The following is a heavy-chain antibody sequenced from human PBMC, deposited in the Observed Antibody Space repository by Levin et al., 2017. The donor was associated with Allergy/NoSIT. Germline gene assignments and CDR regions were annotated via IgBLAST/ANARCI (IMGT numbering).Heavy chain of an antibody. CDR1: GYTFTSYY. CDR3: ARAGIVVVPAAMKLGYYYYMDV. D-gene: IGHD2-2*01. Sequence: ASVKVSCKASGYTFTSYYMHWVRQAPGQGLEWMGIINPSGGSTSYAQKFQGRVTMTRDTSTSTVYMELSSLRSEDTAVYYCARAGIVVVPAAMKLGYYYYMDVWGKGTTVTVSS. CDR2: INPSGGST. J-gene: IGHJ6*03. V-gene: IGHV1-46*01.